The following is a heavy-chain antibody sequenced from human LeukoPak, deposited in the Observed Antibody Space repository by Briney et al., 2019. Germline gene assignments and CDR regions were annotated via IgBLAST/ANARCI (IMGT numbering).Heavy chain of an antibody. D-gene: IGHD1-14*01. CDR3: ARGQAGTSWFDP. J-gene: IGHJ5*02. CDR1: GFTFSSYR. V-gene: IGHV3-74*01. CDR2: INSDGSST. Sequence: PGGSLRLSCAASGFTFSSYRMYWVCQAPGKGLVWVSRINSDGSSTTYADSVKGRFTISRDNAKNTLYLQMNSLRDEDTAVYFCARGQAGTSWFDPWGQGTLVTVSS.